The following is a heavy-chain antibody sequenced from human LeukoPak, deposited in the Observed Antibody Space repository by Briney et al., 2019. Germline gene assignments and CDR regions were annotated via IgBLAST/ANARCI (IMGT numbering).Heavy chain of an antibody. D-gene: IGHD1-1*01. J-gene: IGHJ4*02. CDR1: GFTFSSYG. Sequence: PGGSLRLSCAASGFTFSSYGMHWVRQAPGKGLEWVTFIRYDGSNKYYADSVKGRFTISRDNSKNTLYLQMNSLRAEDTAVYYCAKVTEGTKPGGWVGYFDTGAREPWSPSPQ. V-gene: IGHV3-30*02. CDR3: AKVTEGTKPGGWVGYFDT. CDR2: IRYDGSNK.